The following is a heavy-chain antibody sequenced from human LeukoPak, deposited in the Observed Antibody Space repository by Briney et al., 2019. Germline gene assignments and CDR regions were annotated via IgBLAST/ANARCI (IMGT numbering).Heavy chain of an antibody. D-gene: IGHD6-13*01. CDR3: ARHIVAAGTGLLGGIDY. CDR1: GYSFTSYW. Sequence: GESLRISCKGSGYSFTSYWISWVRQVPGKGLAWMGRIDPSDSYTNYSPSFQGHVTISADKSITTAYLQWSSLKASDTAMYYCARHIVAAGTGLLGGIDYWGQGTLVTVSS. CDR2: IDPSDSYT. V-gene: IGHV5-10-1*01. J-gene: IGHJ4*02.